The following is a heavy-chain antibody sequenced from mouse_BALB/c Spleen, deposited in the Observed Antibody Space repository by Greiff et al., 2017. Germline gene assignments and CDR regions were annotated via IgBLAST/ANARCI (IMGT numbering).Heavy chain of an antibody. CDR2: INSNGGST. CDR3: ARFYGSWYFDY. Sequence: EVMLVESGGGLVQPGGSLKLSCAASGFTFSSYGMSWVRQTPDKRLELVATINSNGGSTYYPDSVKGRFTISRDNAKNTLYLQMSSLKSEDTAMYYCARFYGSWYFDYWGQGTTLTVSS. V-gene: IGHV5-6-3*01. J-gene: IGHJ2*01. CDR1: GFTFSSYG. D-gene: IGHD1-1*01.